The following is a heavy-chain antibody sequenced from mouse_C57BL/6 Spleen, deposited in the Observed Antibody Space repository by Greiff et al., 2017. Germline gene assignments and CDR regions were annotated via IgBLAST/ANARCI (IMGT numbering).Heavy chain of an antibody. CDR1: GYTFTDYY. J-gene: IGHJ1*03. Sequence: VQLQQSGPELVKPGASVKISCKASGYTFTDYYMNWVKQSHGKSLEWIGDINPNNGGTSYNQKFKGKATLTVDKSSSTAYMELRSLTSEDSAVYYCARAPYYYGNWYFDVWGTGTTVTVSS. V-gene: IGHV1-26*01. D-gene: IGHD1-1*01. CDR2: INPNNGGT. CDR3: ARAPYYYGNWYFDV.